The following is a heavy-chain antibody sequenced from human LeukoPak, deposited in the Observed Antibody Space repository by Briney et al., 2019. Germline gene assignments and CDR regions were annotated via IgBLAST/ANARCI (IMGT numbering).Heavy chain of an antibody. D-gene: IGHD6-19*01. CDR1: GGSFSGYY. CDR2: INHSGST. CDR3: ARQWLVSPLFDY. Sequence: AETLTLTCAVYGGSFSGYYWSWIRQPPGKGLEWIGEINHSGSTNYNPSLRSRFTVSVHTSKNQLSLKLSSVSAADTGVYYCARQWLVSPLFDYWGQGTLVTVSS. V-gene: IGHV4-34*01. J-gene: IGHJ4*02.